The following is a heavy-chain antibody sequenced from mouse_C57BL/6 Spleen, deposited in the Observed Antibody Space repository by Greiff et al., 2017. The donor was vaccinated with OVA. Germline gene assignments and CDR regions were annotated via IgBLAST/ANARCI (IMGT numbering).Heavy chain of an antibody. J-gene: IGHJ2*01. CDR1: GYTFTDYE. V-gene: IGHV1-15*01. Sequence: QVQLQQSGAELVRPGASVTLSCKASGYTFTDYEIPWVKQTPVHGLEWIGAIDPDTGGTAYNQKFKGKAILTADNSSSTAYMELRRLTSEDSALYYCTRSRILDYWGQGTTLPVSS. CDR2: IDPDTGGT. CDR3: TRSRILDY.